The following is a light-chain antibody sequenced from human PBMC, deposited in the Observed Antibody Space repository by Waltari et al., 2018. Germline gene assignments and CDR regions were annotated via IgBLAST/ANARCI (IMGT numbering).Light chain of an antibody. V-gene: IGLV1-36*01. CDR2: GQ. Sequence: QSALTQAASVSGTVGRKATLSCRGNTNTAGSYAVGWYQQISHGAPKTVMCGQSLPSGIPDRFSGSRSGTTASLTIWGLQPEDEADYYCSTWDYSLNVHVFGGGTKVTVL. J-gene: IGLJ3*02. CDR1: TNTAGSYA. CDR3: STWDYSLNVHV.